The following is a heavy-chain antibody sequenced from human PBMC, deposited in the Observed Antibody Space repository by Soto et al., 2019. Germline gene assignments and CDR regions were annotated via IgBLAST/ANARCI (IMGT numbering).Heavy chain of an antibody. D-gene: IGHD6-13*01. CDR1: GGSISSYY. V-gene: IGHV4-59*01. J-gene: IGHJ5*02. Sequence: SETLSLTCTVSGGSISSYYWSWIRQPPGKGLEWIGYIYYSGSTNYNPSLKSRVTISVDTSKNQFSLKLSSVTAADTAVYYCARQAAAGYNWFDPWGQGTLVTVYS. CDR3: ARQAAAGYNWFDP. CDR2: IYYSGST.